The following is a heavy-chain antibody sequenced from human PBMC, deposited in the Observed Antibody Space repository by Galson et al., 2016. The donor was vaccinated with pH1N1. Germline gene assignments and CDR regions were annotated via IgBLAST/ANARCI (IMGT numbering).Heavy chain of an antibody. V-gene: IGHV4-61*09. Sequence: TLSLTCAVSGDSFRTTSHHWSWIRQPAGKGPEWIGNVYISGNTNYNPSLRSRITISIDTSQKRISLRLNSVTAADTAVYYCAGPGDYFDYWGQGILVTVSS. D-gene: IGHD7-27*01. CDR1: GDSFRTTSHH. CDR3: AGPGDYFDY. J-gene: IGHJ4*02. CDR2: VYISGNT.